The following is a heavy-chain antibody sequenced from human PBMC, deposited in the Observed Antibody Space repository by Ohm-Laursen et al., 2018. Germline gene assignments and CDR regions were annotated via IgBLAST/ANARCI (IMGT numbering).Heavy chain of an antibody. CDR2: ISSSSSTI. J-gene: IGHJ4*02. CDR3: ARDYRWFGDGLDY. D-gene: IGHD3-10*01. V-gene: IGHV3-48*01. Sequence: SLRLSCAASGFTFSSYSMNWVRQAPGKGLEWVSYISSSSSTIYYAYSVKGRFTISRDNAKNSLYLQMNSLRAEDTAVYYCARDYRWFGDGLDYWGQGTLVTVSS. CDR1: GFTFSSYS.